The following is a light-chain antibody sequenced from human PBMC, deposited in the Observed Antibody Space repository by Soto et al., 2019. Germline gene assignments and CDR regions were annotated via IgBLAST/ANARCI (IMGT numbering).Light chain of an antibody. V-gene: IGKV1-5*01. CDR1: QSSSSW. CDR2: DVP. Sequence: DIQMTQSPSTLSASVGDRVTITCRASQSSSSWLAWYQQKPGQAPKLLTYDVPTLASGVPSRFSGSGSGTEFTLTISSLQPDDSATYYCQQYNSYAPYTFGQGTRLEIK. CDR3: QQYNSYAPYT. J-gene: IGKJ5*01.